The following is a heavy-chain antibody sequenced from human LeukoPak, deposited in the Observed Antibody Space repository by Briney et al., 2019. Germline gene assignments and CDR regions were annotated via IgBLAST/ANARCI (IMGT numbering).Heavy chain of an antibody. CDR3: ARPSYYGGSAR. J-gene: IGHJ4*02. D-gene: IGHD2-21*01. CDR1: GDSIRSTSYY. V-gene: IGHV4-39*01. Sequence: NSSETLSLTCTVSGDSIRSTSYYWAWIRQPPGKGLEWIGSVYYDGSTYFNPSLKSRATISVDTSKNQFTLKMRSVTAADTAVYYCARPSYYGGSARWGRGSLVTVSS. CDR2: VYYDGST.